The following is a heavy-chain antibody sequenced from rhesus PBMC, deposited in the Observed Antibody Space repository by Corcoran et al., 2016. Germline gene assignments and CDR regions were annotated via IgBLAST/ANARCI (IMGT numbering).Heavy chain of an antibody. CDR3: AAEGDYGSSFDY. J-gene: IGHJ4*01. V-gene: IGHV3-201*01. D-gene: IGHD4-29*01. Sequence: EVQLVESGGGVVQPGGSLRLSCAASGFTFDDYAIHWVRQAPGKGLALVSGISWSGGSTYYADSVKGQFTISRDNAKNSLYLQMGSLRAEDTALYYCAAEGDYGSSFDYWGQGVLVTVSS. CDR1: GFTFDDYA. CDR2: ISWSGGST.